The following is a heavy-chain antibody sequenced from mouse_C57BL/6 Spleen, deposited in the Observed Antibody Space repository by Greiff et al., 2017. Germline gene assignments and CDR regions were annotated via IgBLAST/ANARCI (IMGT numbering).Heavy chain of an antibody. J-gene: IGHJ4*01. Sequence: VQLQQSGTVLARPGASVKMSCKTSGYTFTSYWMHWVQQRPGQGLEWIGDISPGNSDTNYNETVKGKDNLTAVTSASTSYMKLSSLTNEDSAVYYCTRAYYSHSYAMDYWGQGTSVTVSS. CDR2: ISPGNSDT. V-gene: IGHV1-5*01. CDR1: GYTFTSYW. CDR3: TRAYYSHSYAMDY. D-gene: IGHD2-12*01.